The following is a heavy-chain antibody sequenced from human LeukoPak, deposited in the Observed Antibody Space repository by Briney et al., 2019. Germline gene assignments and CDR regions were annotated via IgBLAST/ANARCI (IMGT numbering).Heavy chain of an antibody. D-gene: IGHD1-1*01. CDR1: GFTLSRYY. CDR3: SRARRFSSARYIWN. V-gene: IGHV3-53*01. CDR2: IYRAGDA. J-gene: IGHJ4*02. Sequence: PGGSLRLSCAASGFTLSRYYMSWVRQAPGRGLEWVSIIYRAGDAYYADSVKGRFTISRGNYNNTLYLQKNNLRAEDSAVYYCSRARRFSSARYIWNWGQGKLV.